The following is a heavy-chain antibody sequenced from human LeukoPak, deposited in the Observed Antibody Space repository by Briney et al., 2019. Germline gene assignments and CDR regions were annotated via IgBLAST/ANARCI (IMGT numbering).Heavy chain of an antibody. V-gene: IGHV1-69*04. J-gene: IGHJ5*02. CDR2: IIPILGIA. CDR1: GGTFSSYA. CDR3: ARRGSSSSDWFDP. Sequence: SVKVSCKASGGTFSSYAISWVRQAPGQGLEWMGRIIPILGIANYAQKFQGRVTITADKSTSTAYMELSSLRSEDTAVYYCARRGSSSSDWFDPWGQGTLVTVSS. D-gene: IGHD6-6*01.